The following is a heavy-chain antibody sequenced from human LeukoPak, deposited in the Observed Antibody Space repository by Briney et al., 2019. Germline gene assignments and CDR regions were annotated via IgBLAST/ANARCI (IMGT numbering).Heavy chain of an antibody. D-gene: IGHD1-26*01. CDR1: VYTSSDYY. CDR2: ISPNSDGT. Sequence: ASVKVSCTHSVYTSSDYYMYWVRKAPVQGLEWMRRISPNSDGTNYAQRFQGRVTMARETTISTASMEPCRLRSDDTAVYYCARAQAGAPPYFDYWGQGTLVTVSS. J-gene: IGHJ4*02. V-gene: IGHV1-2*06. CDR3: ARAQAGAPPYFDY.